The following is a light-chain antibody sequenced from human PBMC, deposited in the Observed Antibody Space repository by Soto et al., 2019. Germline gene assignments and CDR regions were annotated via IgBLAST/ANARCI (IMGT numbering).Light chain of an antibody. CDR1: QSISSS. V-gene: IGKV1-5*03. CDR2: KAS. J-gene: IGKJ1*01. Sequence: DIQMTQSPSTLSAFVGDRVTITCRASQSISSSLTWYQQKPGKAPKLLIYKASSLESGVPSRFGGSGSGTEFTLTINSLQPDDFATYYCQQYNTYPWTFGQGTK. CDR3: QQYNTYPWT.